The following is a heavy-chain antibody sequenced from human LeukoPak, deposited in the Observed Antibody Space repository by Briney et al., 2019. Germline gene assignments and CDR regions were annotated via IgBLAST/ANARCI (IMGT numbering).Heavy chain of an antibody. V-gene: IGHV3-7*01. Sequence: GGSLRLSCAASGFTLSNYYINWVRQAPGKGLEWVTNINREGSQIDYMDSVKGRFTISRDSANNALYLQMNSLRAEDTAVYYCARGGLTAGFDYWGQGTLVTVSS. J-gene: IGHJ4*02. CDR2: INREGSQI. CDR3: ARGGLTAGFDY. CDR1: GFTLSNYY.